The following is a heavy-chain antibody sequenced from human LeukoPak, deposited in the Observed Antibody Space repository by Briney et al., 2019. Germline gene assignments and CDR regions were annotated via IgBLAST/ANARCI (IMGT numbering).Heavy chain of an antibody. CDR1: GFAFSNYG. J-gene: IGHJ4*02. CDR2: ISFDGSNK. V-gene: IGHV3-30*18. D-gene: IGHD2-15*01. CDR3: AKDRAVGKVVAATGYFDY. Sequence: GGSLRLSCAASGFAFSNYGVHWVRQAPGKGLEWVAVISFDGSNKYYADSVKGRFTISRGNSKNTLYLQMNSLRAEDTAVYYCAKDRAVGKVVAATGYFDYWGQGTLVTVSS.